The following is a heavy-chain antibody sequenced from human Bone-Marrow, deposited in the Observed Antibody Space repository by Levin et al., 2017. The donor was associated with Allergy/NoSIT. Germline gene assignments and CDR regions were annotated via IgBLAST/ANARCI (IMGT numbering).Heavy chain of an antibody. CDR1: GFTFDDYG. CDR3: AREEDYGSGSYAFDI. J-gene: IGHJ3*02. D-gene: IGHD3-10*01. Sequence: PGGSLRLSCAASGFTFDDYGMSWVRQAPGKGLEWVSGINWNGGSTGYADSVKGRFTISRDNAKNSLYLQMNSLRAEDTALYYCAREEDYGSGSYAFDIWGQGTMVTVSS. V-gene: IGHV3-20*04. CDR2: INWNGGST.